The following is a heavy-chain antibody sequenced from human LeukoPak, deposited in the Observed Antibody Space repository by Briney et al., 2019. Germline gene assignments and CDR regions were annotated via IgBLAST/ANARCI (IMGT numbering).Heavy chain of an antibody. Sequence: GGSLRLSCAASGFTFDDYGMTWVRQAPGKGLEWVSGINWNGGSTGYADSVKGRFTISRDNAKNSPYLQMNSLRAEDTALYYCARVASNYDFDYWGQGTLVTVSS. CDR2: INWNGGST. V-gene: IGHV3-20*04. J-gene: IGHJ4*02. D-gene: IGHD4-11*01. CDR3: ARVASNYDFDY. CDR1: GFTFDDYG.